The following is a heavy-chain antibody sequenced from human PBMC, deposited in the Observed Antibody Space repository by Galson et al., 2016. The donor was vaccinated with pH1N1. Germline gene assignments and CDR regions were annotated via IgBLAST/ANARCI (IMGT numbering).Heavy chain of an antibody. CDR2: IKQDGSEK. V-gene: IGHV3-7*01. CDR1: GFTFSRYY. CDR3: AKENWGCVY. J-gene: IGHJ4*01. Sequence: SLRLSCAASGFTFSRYYMTWVRQAPGKGLEWVANIKQDGSEKNYVDSVKGRFTISRDNAKNSVYLQMNSLRAEDTAVYYCAKENWGCVYWGHGTLVTVSS. D-gene: IGHD7-27*01.